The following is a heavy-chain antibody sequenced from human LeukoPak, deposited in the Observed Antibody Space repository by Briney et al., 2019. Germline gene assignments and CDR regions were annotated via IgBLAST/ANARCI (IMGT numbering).Heavy chain of an antibody. CDR1: GFTFSNYA. J-gene: IGHJ6*02. CDR2: MSYDGSNK. CDR3: ARDQRALGYYGMDV. Sequence: GGSLRLSCAASGFTFSNYAMHWVRQAPGKGLEWVALMSYDGSNKFYADSVKGRFTISRDNSKSTLYLQMNSLKAEDTAVYYCARDQRALGYYGMDVWGQGTTVTVSS. V-gene: IGHV3-30-3*01. D-gene: IGHD7-27*01.